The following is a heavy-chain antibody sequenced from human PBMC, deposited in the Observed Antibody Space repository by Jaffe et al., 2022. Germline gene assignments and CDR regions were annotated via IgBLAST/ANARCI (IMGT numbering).Heavy chain of an antibody. CDR1: GGTFSSYA. CDR3: ARTNKNDYGDFDYYYYYMDV. CDR2: IIPIFGTA. D-gene: IGHD4-17*01. J-gene: IGHJ6*03. V-gene: IGHV1-69*01. Sequence: QVQLVQSGAEVKKPGSSVKVSCKASGGTFSSYAISWVRQAPGQGLEWMGGIIPIFGTANYAQKFQGRVTITADESTSTAYMELSSLRSEDTAVYYCARTNKNDYGDFDYYYYYMDVWGKGTTVTVSS.